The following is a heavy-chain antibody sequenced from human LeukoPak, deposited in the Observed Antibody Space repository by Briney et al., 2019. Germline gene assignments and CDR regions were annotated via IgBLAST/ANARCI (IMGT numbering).Heavy chain of an antibody. CDR1: GFTFDDYA. V-gene: IGHV3-9*01. CDR2: ISWNSGSI. J-gene: IGHJ6*02. Sequence: GGSLRLSCAASGFTFDDYAMHWVRQAPGKGLEWVSGISWNSGSIGYADSVKGRFTISRDNAKNSLYLQMNSLRVEDTALYYCAKDASMDVWGQGTTVTVSS. CDR3: AKDASMDV.